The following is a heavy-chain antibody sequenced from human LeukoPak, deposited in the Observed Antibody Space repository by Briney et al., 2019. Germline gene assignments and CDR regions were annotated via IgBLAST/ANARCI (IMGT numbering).Heavy chain of an antibody. CDR3: ARARHYDFWSGYYTEWFDP. V-gene: IGHV1-2*04. D-gene: IGHD3-3*01. Sequence: ASVKVSCKASGYTFTGYYMHWVRQAPGQGLEWMGWINPNSGGTNYAQKFQGWVTMTRDTSISTAYMELSRLRSDDTAVYYCARARHYDFWSGYYTEWFDPWGQGTLVTVSS. CDR2: INPNSGGT. J-gene: IGHJ5*02. CDR1: GYTFTGYY.